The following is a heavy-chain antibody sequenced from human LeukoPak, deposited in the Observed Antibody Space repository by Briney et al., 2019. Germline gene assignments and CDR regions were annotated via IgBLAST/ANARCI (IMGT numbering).Heavy chain of an antibody. CDR3: ARDRHGGDRYRVDP. V-gene: IGHV3-53*01. CDR1: GFTVSSNY. Sequence: GGSLGLSCAASGFTVSSNYMSWVRQAPGKGLEWVSVIYSGGSTYYADSVKGRFTISRDNSKNTLYLQMNSLRAEDTAVYYCARDRHGGDRYRVDPWGQGTLVTVSS. D-gene: IGHD5-12*01. J-gene: IGHJ5*02. CDR2: IYSGGST.